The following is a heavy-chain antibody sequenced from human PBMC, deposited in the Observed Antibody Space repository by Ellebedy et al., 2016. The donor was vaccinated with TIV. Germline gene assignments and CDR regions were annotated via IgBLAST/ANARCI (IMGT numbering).Heavy chain of an antibody. CDR3: AKLWAARLPIDY. D-gene: IGHD6-6*01. J-gene: IGHJ4*02. V-gene: IGHV3-30*18. Sequence: GESLKISXAASGFTFSSYGMHWVRQAPGKGLEWVAVISYDGSNKYYADSVKGRFTISRDNPKNTLYLQMNSLRAEDTAVYYCAKLWAARLPIDYWGQGTLVTVSS. CDR2: ISYDGSNK. CDR1: GFTFSSYG.